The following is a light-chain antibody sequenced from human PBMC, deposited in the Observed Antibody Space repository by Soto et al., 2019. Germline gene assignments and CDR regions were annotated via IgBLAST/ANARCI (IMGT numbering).Light chain of an antibody. CDR2: GNS. Sequence: QSVLTQPPSVSGAPGQRVTISCTGSSSNIGAGYDVHWYQQLPGTAPKLLIYGNSNRPSGVPDRFSGSKSGTSASLAITGLRAEDEADYYCQSYDGSLSGLYVFGTGTKVTVL. J-gene: IGLJ1*01. V-gene: IGLV1-40*01. CDR1: SSNIGAGYD. CDR3: QSYDGSLSGLYV.